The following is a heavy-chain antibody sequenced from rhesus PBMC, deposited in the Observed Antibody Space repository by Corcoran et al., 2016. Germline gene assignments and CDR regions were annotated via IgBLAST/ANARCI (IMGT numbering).Heavy chain of an antibody. CDR3: ARDHPLYSQLLYGLDS. D-gene: IGHD4-23*01. J-gene: IGHJ6*01. CDR1: GGSISSSNW. Sequence: QVQLQESGPGLVKPSETLSLTCAVSGGSISSSNWWSWIRQPPGNGLEWIGNIDGNIAGTNYTPSLKSRVTISKYTSKNQFSLKLSSVTAADTAVYYCARDHPLYSQLLYGLDSWGQGVVVTVSS. CDR2: IDGNIAGT. V-gene: IGHV4S19*01.